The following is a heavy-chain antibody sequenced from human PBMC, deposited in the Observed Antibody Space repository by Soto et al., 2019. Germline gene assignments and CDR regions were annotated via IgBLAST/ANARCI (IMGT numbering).Heavy chain of an antibody. D-gene: IGHD4-17*01. J-gene: IGHJ4*02. Sequence: PGGTLRLSCPASGFTFGDYAMSWVRQAPGKGLEWVGFIRSKAYGGTTEYAASVKGRFTISRDDSKSIAYLQMNSLKTEDTAVYYCTRVKSRLRWALGYWGQGTLVTVSS. CDR3: TRVKSRLRWALGY. CDR2: IRSKAYGGTT. V-gene: IGHV3-49*04. CDR1: GFTFGDYA.